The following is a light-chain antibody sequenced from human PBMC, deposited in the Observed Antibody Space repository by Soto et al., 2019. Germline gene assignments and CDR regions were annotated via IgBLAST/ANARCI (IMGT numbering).Light chain of an antibody. CDR2: EVT. V-gene: IGLV2-14*01. CDR1: SSDIGAYDY. Sequence: QSALTQPASVSGSPGQSITISCSGSSSDIGAYDYVSWYQQHPGKAPKLLIYEVTSRPSGVSHRFSGSKSGNTASLSISGLQLEDDADYYCSSYTSSSTLFGTGTKLTVL. CDR3: SSYTSSSTL. J-gene: IGLJ1*01.